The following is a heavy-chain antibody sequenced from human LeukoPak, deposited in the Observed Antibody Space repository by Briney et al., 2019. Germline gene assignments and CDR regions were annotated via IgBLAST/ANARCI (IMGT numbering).Heavy chain of an antibody. Sequence: ASVKVSCKASGYTFTSCAMNWVRQAPGQGLEWMGWINTNTGNPTYVQGFTGRFVFSLDTSVSTAYLQISSLKAEDTAVYYCARDGSGWSAEYFQHWGQGTLVTVSS. CDR2: INTNTGNP. V-gene: IGHV7-4-1*02. J-gene: IGHJ1*01. CDR1: GYTFTSCA. CDR3: ARDGSGWSAEYFQH. D-gene: IGHD6-19*01.